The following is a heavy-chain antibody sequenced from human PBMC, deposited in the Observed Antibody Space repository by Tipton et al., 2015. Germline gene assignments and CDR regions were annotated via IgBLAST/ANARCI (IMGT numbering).Heavy chain of an antibody. Sequence: SLRLSCAGSGFTFSSYSMTWVRQAPGKGLEWVSTISGSSSYIYYADSMKGRITVSRDNARKSVFLQMSSLRGDVTGVYYCARGRDNVAAAGAVSWGQGIPVSVSS. CDR1: GFTFSSYS. V-gene: IGHV3-21*01. CDR2: ISGSSSYI. CDR3: ARGRDNVAAAGAVS. D-gene: IGHD6-25*01. J-gene: IGHJ5*02.